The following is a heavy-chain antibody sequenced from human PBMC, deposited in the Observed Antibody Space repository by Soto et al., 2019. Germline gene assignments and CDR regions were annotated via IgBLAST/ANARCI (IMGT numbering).Heavy chain of an antibody. CDR3: ARHPPLGQLGYYYYGMDV. CDR1: CCSIISSIYY. D-gene: IGHD6-6*01. J-gene: IGHJ6*02. Sequence: TSETLSLTCTVSCCSIISSIYYWVLIRQPPGKGLEWIGSIYYSGSTYYNPSLKSRVTTSVDTSKNQFSLKLSSVTAADTAVYYCARHPPLGQLGYYYYGMDVWGQGTTVS. CDR2: IYYSGST. V-gene: IGHV4-39*01.